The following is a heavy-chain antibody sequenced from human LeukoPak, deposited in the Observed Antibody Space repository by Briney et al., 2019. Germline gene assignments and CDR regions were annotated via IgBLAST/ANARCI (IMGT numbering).Heavy chain of an antibody. D-gene: IGHD3-10*01. V-gene: IGHV1-69*05. CDR3: AREGGLLWFGESPRVRAFDI. CDR1: GGTFSSYA. CDR2: IIPIFGTA. Sequence: GASVKVSCKASGGTFSSYAISWVRQAPGQGLEWMGGIIPIFGTANYAQKFQGRVTITTDESTSTAYMELSSLRSEDTAVYYCAREGGLLWFGESPRVRAFDIWGQGTMVTVSS. J-gene: IGHJ3*02.